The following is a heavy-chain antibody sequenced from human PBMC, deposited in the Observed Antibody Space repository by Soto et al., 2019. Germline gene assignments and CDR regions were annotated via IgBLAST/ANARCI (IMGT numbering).Heavy chain of an antibody. V-gene: IGHV3-30-3*01. J-gene: IGHJ4*02. Sequence: GGSLRLSCAASGFTFSSYAMHWVRQAPGKGLEWVAVISYDGSNKYYADSVKGRFTISRDNSKNTLYLQMNSLRAEDTAVYYCAIYLAAAGIYYCEFWGQGTRVTVFS. D-gene: IGHD6-13*01. CDR1: GFTFSSYA. CDR3: AIYLAAAGIYYCEF. CDR2: ISYDGSNK.